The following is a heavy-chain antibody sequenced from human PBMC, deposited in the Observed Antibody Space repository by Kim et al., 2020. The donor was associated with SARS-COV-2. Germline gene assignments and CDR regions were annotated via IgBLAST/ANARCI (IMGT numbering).Heavy chain of an antibody. Sequence: ASVKVSCKASGYTFTSYAMNWVRQAPGQGLEWMGWINTNTGNPTYAQGFTGRFVFSLDTSVSTAYLQISSLKAEDTAVYYCARGYNGRWELQIDYWGQGTLVTVSS. CDR1: GYTFTSYA. J-gene: IGHJ4*02. D-gene: IGHD1-26*01. V-gene: IGHV7-4-1*02. CDR3: ARGYNGRWELQIDY. CDR2: INTNTGNP.